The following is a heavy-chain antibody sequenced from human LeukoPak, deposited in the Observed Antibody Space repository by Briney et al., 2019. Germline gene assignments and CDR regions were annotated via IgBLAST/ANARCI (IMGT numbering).Heavy chain of an antibody. D-gene: IGHD2-2*01. CDR2: ITHRGST. CDR3: ARGLRPAAAMGTYYYYYMDV. Sequence: SETLSLTCAIYGGSFSGYYWSWIRQTPGKGLEWIGEITHRGSTNYNPSLKSRVTISVDTSKNQFSLKLSSVTAADTAVYYCARGLRPAAAMGTYYYYYMDVWGKGTTVTVSS. V-gene: IGHV4-34*01. CDR1: GGSFSGYY. J-gene: IGHJ6*03.